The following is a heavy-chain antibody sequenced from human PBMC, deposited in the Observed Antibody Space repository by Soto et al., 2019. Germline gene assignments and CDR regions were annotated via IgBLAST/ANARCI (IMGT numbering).Heavy chain of an antibody. J-gene: IGHJ5*02. CDR2: IYHSGST. CDR1: GGSISSGGYS. V-gene: IGHV4-30-2*01. D-gene: IGHD2-15*01. CDR3: ARGQVVAAHH. Sequence: QLQLQESGSGLVKPSQTLSLTCAVSGGSISSGGYSWSWIRQPPGKGLEWIGYIYHSGSTYYNPSLKGRATISVDRSKSQFSLKLSSATAADTAVYYCARGQVVAAHHWGQGTLVTVSS.